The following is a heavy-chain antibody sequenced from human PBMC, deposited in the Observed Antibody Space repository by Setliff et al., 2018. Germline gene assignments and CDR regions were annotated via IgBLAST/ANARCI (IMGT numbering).Heavy chain of an antibody. D-gene: IGHD3-10*01. CDR1: GFTFSSYG. CDR2: IRYDGTNK. CDR3: AKEYGSGMGAFDY. Sequence: HPGGSLRLSCAASGFTFSSYGMHWVRQAPGKGLEWVAFIRYDGTNKYYADSVKGRFTISRNNSKNTLYLQMNSLRAEDTAVYYCAKEYGSGMGAFDYWGQGTLVTVSS. J-gene: IGHJ4*02. V-gene: IGHV3-30*02.